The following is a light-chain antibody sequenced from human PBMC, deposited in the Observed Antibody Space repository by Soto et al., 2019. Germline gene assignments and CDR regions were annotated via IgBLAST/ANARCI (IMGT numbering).Light chain of an antibody. CDR3: QQYDNLLLT. CDR1: QDSSNY. CDR2: YAS. J-gene: IGKJ4*01. Sequence: DIQMTQSPSSLSASVGDSVTITCPASQDSSNYLNWYQQKPGKAPKLLIYYASNLETGVPSRFSGSGSGTDFTFTISSLQAEDIATYYCQQYDNLLLTFGGGTKVEIK. V-gene: IGKV1-33*01.